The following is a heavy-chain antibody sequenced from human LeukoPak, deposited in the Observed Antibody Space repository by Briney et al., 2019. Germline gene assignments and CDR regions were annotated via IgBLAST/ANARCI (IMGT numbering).Heavy chain of an antibody. CDR3: ARVRYFDWPDAFDI. Sequence: ASVKVSCKASGYTFTGYYMHWVRQAPGQGLEWMGWINPNSGGTNYAQKFQGRVTMTRDTSISTAYMELSRLRSDDTAVYYCARVRYFDWPDAFDIWGQGTMVTVPS. CDR1: GYTFTGYY. J-gene: IGHJ3*02. D-gene: IGHD3-9*01. CDR2: INPNSGGT. V-gene: IGHV1-2*02.